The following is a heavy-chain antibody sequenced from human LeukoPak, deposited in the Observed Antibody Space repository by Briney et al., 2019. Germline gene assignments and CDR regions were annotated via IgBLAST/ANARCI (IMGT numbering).Heavy chain of an antibody. D-gene: IGHD3-22*01. Sequence: GGSLRLSCAASGFTLSSYAMHWVRQAPGKGLEWVAVISYDGSNKYYADSVKGRFTISRDNSKNTLYLQRNSLRAEDTAVYYCARDKWFYYDSSGYSFDYWGQGTLVTVSS. CDR2: ISYDGSNK. J-gene: IGHJ4*02. V-gene: IGHV3-30*04. CDR3: ARDKWFYYDSSGYSFDY. CDR1: GFTLSSYA.